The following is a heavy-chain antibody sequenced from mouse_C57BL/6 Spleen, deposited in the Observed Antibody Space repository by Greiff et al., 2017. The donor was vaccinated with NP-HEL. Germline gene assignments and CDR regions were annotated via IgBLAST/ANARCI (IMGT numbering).Heavy chain of an antibody. J-gene: IGHJ4*01. V-gene: IGHV5-17*01. CDR3: ARGDYDGSYYAMDY. D-gene: IGHD2-4*01. CDR2: ISSGSSTI. CDR1: GFTFSDYG. Sequence: EVQLVESGGGLVKPGGSLKLSCAASGFTFSDYGMHWVRQAPEKGLEWVAYISSGSSTIYYADTVKGRFTISRDNAKNTLFLQMTSLRSEDTAMYYCARGDYDGSYYAMDYWGQGTSVTVSS.